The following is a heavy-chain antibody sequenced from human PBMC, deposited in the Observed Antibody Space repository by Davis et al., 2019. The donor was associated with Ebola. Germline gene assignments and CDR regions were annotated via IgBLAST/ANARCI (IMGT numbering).Heavy chain of an antibody. Sequence: SETLSLTCAVSGGSISSSNWWSWVRQPPGKGLEWIGEIYHSGSTYYNPSLKSRVTISVDRSKNQFSLKLSSVTAADTAVYYCARGFGYCSSTSCHGWFDPWGQGTLVTVSS. J-gene: IGHJ5*02. D-gene: IGHD2-2*03. V-gene: IGHV4-4*02. CDR2: IYHSGST. CDR3: ARGFGYCSSTSCHGWFDP. CDR1: GGSISSSNW.